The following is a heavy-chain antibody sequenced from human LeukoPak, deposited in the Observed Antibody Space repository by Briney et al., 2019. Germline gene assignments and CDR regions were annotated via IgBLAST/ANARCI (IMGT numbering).Heavy chain of an antibody. D-gene: IGHD6-19*01. Sequence: SETLSLTCTVSGGSISSYYWSWIRQPPGKGLEWIGYIYYSGSTNYNPSLKSRVTISVDTSKNQFSLKLSSVTAADTAVYYCARQAGETYSTGWYEGYFDLWGRGTPVTVSS. J-gene: IGHJ2*01. CDR1: GGSISSYY. CDR3: ARQAGETYSTGWYEGYFDL. CDR2: IYYSGST. V-gene: IGHV4-59*08.